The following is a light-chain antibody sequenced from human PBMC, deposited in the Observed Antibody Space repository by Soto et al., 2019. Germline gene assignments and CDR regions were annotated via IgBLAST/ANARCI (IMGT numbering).Light chain of an antibody. CDR2: DVT. J-gene: IGLJ3*02. V-gene: IGLV2-14*03. Sequence: QSVLTQPASESGSTGQSITISCSGTSSDVGAYNYVSWYQQLPDKAPKLMIYDVTYRPSGVSNRFSDSKSGNPASLTISGLQAEDEADYCCSSYTTSSTLVFGGGTKLTVL. CDR1: SSDVGAYNY. CDR3: SSYTTSSTLV.